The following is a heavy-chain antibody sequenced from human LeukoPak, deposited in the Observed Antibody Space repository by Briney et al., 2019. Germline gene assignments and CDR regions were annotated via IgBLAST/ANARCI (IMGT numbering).Heavy chain of an antibody. CDR1: GFTVSSNY. V-gene: IGHV3-9*01. CDR3: AKDNIPGIAAAGSFDY. Sequence: GGSLRLSCAASGFTVSSNYMSWVRHAPGKGLEGVSGISWNSGSIGYAASVKGRFTISRDNAKNSLYLQMNSLRAEDTALYYCAKDNIPGIAAAGSFDYWGQGTLVTVSS. D-gene: IGHD6-13*01. CDR2: ISWNSGSI. J-gene: IGHJ4*02.